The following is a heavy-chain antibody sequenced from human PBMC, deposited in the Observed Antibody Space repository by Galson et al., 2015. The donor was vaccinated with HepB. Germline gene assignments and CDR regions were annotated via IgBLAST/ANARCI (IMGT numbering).Heavy chain of an antibody. V-gene: IGHV1-3*01. CDR1: GYTFTSYA. CDR3: AGRGYYYGSGSYYNRASVDWYFDL. Sequence: SVKVSCKASGYTFTSYAMHWVRQAPGQRLEWMGWINAGNGNTKYSQKFQGRVTITRDTSASTAYMELSSLRSEDTAVYYCAGRGYYYGSGSYYNRASVDWYFDLWGRGTLVTVSS. J-gene: IGHJ2*01. D-gene: IGHD3-10*01. CDR2: INAGNGNT.